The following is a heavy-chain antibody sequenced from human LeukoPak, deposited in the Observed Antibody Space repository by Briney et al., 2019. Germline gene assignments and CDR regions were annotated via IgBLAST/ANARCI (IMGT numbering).Heavy chain of an antibody. D-gene: IGHD3-10*01. CDR2: IYTSGST. V-gene: IGHV4-4*07. CDR3: ARSYGSGSYYPYYYYYMDV. CDR1: GGSISSYY. J-gene: IGHJ6*03. Sequence: PSETLSLTCAVSGGSISSYYWSWIRQPAGKGLEWIGRIYTSGSTNYNPSLKSRVTMSVDTSKNQFSLKLSSVTAADTAVYYCARSYGSGSYYPYYYYYMDVWGKGTSVTISS.